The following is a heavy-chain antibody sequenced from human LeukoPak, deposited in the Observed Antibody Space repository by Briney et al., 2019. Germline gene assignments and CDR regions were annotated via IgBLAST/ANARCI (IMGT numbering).Heavy chain of an antibody. CDR3: AREEDGDYYFDY. CDR2: ISGSGGST. D-gene: IGHD4-17*01. Sequence: PGGSLRLSCAASGFTFSSYAMSWVRQAPGKGLEWVSAISGSGGSTYYADSVKGRFTISRDNAKNSLYLQMNSLRAEDTAVYYCAREEDGDYYFDYWGQGTLVTVSS. CDR1: GFTFSSYA. J-gene: IGHJ4*02. V-gene: IGHV3-23*01.